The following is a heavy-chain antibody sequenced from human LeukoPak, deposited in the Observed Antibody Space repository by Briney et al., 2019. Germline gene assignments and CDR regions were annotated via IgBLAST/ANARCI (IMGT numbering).Heavy chain of an antibody. CDR1: GGSISSYY. Sequence: SETLSLTCTVSGGSISSYYWGWIRQPPGKGLEWIGSIYYSGSIYFSGSSDYNPSLKSRVTISGDTSKNHFSLRLSSVTAADTAVYYCARLWSTSCKGGSCPHQPNYWGQGTRVTVPS. CDR2: IYFSGSS. D-gene: IGHD2-15*01. J-gene: IGHJ4*02. CDR3: ARLWSTSCKGGSCPHQPNY. V-gene: IGHV4-59*08.